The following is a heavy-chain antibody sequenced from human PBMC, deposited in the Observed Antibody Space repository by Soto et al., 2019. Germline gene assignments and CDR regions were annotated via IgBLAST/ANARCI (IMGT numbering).Heavy chain of an antibody. V-gene: IGHV1-69*04. CDR2: IIPILGIA. J-gene: IGHJ6*03. D-gene: IGHD5-12*01. Sequence: SVKVSCKASGGTFSSYTISWVRQAPGQGLEWMGRIIPILGIANYAQKFQGRVTITADKSTSTAYMELSSLRSEDTAVYYCARDTANQIVATVLDYYYYMDVWGKGTTVTVSS. CDR3: ARDTANQIVATVLDYYYYMDV. CDR1: GGTFSSYT.